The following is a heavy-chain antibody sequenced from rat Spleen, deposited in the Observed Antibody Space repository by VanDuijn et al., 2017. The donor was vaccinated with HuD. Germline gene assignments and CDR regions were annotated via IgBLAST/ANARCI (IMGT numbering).Heavy chain of an antibody. V-gene: IGHV5-25*01. D-gene: IGHD1-12*02. CDR3: ARLGVVITSGVMDA. CDR1: GFTFSNYY. CDR2: ITNTGGST. J-gene: IGHJ4*01. Sequence: EVQLVESGGGLVQPGRSLKLSCAASGFTFSNYYMAWVRQAPGRGLEWVASITNTGGSTYYRDSVKGRFTISRDNAKSTLYLQMDSLRSEDTASYYCARLGVVITSGVMDAWGQGASVTVSS.